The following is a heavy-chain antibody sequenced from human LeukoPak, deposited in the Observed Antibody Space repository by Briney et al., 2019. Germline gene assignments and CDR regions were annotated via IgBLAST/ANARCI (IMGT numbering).Heavy chain of an antibody. CDR1: GFTFSGSA. Sequence: GGSLRLSCAASGFTFSGSAMHWVRQAPGKGLEWVSVIYSGGSTYYADSVKGRFTISRDNSKNTLYLQMNSLRAEDTAVYYCAKDSSMVRGVITDFDYWGQGTLVTVSS. CDR3: AKDSSMVRGVITDFDY. CDR2: IYSGGST. J-gene: IGHJ4*02. V-gene: IGHV3-53*01. D-gene: IGHD3-10*01.